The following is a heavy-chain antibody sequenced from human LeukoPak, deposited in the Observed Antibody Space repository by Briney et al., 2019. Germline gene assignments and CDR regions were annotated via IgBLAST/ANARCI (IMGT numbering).Heavy chain of an antibody. J-gene: IGHJ6*03. V-gene: IGHV3-48*01. CDR3: ARDVADWLSFYYYYMDV. CDR1: GFTFSIYS. Sequence: GGSLRLSCAASGFTFSIYSMNWVRQAPGKGLEWVSYISSSSSTIYYADSVKGRFTISRDNAKNSLYLQMNSLRAEDTAVYYCARDVADWLSFYYYYMDVWGKGTTVTVSS. CDR2: ISSSSSTI. D-gene: IGHD3-9*01.